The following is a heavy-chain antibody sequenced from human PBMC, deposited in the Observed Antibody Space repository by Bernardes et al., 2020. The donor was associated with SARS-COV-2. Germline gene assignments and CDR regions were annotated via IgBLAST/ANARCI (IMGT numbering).Heavy chain of an antibody. Sequence: ENPSLTITVPSGSISNSNYYLGLLRQPPGKGLEWIGSIYSSGTTYKNPSLQSRVTKSVDTSKNQFSLRLTSVTAADTAVYYCVGSSCGRDCYIGGLRSWDYGMDVWGQGTTVTVSS. CDR2: IYSSGTT. CDR3: VGSSCGRDCYIGGLRSWDYGMDV. J-gene: IGHJ6*02. CDR1: SGSISNSNYY. V-gene: IGHV4-39*05. D-gene: IGHD2-21*02.